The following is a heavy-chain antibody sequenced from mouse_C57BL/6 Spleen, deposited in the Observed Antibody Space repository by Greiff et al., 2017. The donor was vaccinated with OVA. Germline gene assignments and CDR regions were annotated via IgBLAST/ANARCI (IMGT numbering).Heavy chain of an antibody. D-gene: IGHD1-1*01. CDR1: GFTFSDAW. CDR3: TRGTTVVEGYFDV. V-gene: IGHV6-6*01. Sequence: VKVVESGGGLVQPGGSMKLSCAASGFTFSDAWMDWVRQSPEKGLEWVAEIRNKANNHATYYAESVKGRFTISRDDSKSSVYLQMNSLRAEDTGIYYCTRGTTVVEGYFDVWGTGTTVTVSS. CDR2: IRNKANNHAT. J-gene: IGHJ1*03.